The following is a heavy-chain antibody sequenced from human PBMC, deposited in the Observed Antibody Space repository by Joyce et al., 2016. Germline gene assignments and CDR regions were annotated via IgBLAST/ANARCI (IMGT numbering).Heavy chain of an antibody. Sequence: QVHLQESGPGLVKPSETLSLTCGISGGSISGSSYFWAWVRQPPGKGLECIGNIYYSGSTSYNPSLKSRVSISVDTSKNQFSLRLTSVSAADTAVYYCARHPGDYFDYWGQGTLVSVSS. CDR3: ARHPGDYFDY. CDR2: IYYSGST. J-gene: IGHJ4*02. CDR1: GGSISGSSYF. V-gene: IGHV4-39*01. D-gene: IGHD4-17*01.